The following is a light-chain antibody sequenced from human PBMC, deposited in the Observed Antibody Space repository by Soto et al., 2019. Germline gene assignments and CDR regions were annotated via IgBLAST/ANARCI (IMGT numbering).Light chain of an antibody. CDR3: QHFNSYSEA. J-gene: IGKJ1*01. V-gene: IGKV1-5*03. Sequence: DIMMTQSPSTLSASVGDRVTITCRASQTVNSWLAWYQQKPGKAPKLLIYEASTLKSGVPSRFSGSGSGTEFTLTISSLQPDDFATYYCQHFNSYSEAFGQGTKVDIK. CDR2: EAS. CDR1: QTVNSW.